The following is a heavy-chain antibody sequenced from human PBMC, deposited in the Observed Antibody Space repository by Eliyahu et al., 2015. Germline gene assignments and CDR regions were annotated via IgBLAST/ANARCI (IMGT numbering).Heavy chain of an antibody. V-gene: IGHV3-23*01. CDR3: AKSTVVVPAATDL. J-gene: IGHJ2*01. Sequence: EVQLLESGGGLVQPGGSLRLSCAASGFPFSYSAMSWVRQAPGKGLGWVSAISGSGGSTYYADSVKGRFTISRDNSKNTLYLQMNSLRAEDTAVYYCAKSTVVVPAATDLWGRGTLVTVSS. CDR1: GFPFSYSA. CDR2: ISGSGGST. D-gene: IGHD2-2*01.